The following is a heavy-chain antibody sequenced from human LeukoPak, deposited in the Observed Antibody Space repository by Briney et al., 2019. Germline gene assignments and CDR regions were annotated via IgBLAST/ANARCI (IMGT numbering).Heavy chain of an antibody. Sequence: GGSLRLSCAASGFTFSTYSMNWVRQAPGKGLEWVSYISSSTSTIYYADSVKGRFTISRDNAKNSLYLQMNSLRAEDTAVYYCARAQGYCSSTSCYTGDDYWGQGTLVTVSS. V-gene: IGHV3-48*01. CDR3: ARAQGYCSSTSCYTGDDY. D-gene: IGHD2-2*02. J-gene: IGHJ4*02. CDR1: GFTFSTYS. CDR2: ISSSTSTI.